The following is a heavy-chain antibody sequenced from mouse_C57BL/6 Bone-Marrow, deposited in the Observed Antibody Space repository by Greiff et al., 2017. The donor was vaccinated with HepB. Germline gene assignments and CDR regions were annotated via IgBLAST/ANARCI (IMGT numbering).Heavy chain of an antibody. V-gene: IGHV1-76*01. Sequence: VQLQQSGAELVRPGASVKLSCKASGYTFTDYYINWVKQRPGQGLEWIARIYPGSGNTYYNEKFKGKATLTAEKSSSTAYMQLSSLTSEDSAVYFCARYGEYYYGSPSFDYWGQGTTLTVSS. CDR3: ARYGEYYYGSPSFDY. CDR1: GYTFTDYY. J-gene: IGHJ2*01. CDR2: IYPGSGNT. D-gene: IGHD1-1*01.